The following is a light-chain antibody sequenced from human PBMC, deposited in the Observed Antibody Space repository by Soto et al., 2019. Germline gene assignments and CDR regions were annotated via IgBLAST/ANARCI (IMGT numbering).Light chain of an antibody. CDR2: GAF. V-gene: IGKV3-15*01. CDR1: QSVSSN. Sequence: EIVMTQSPVTLSVSPGERVTLSCRASQSVSSNLAWYQQKPGQAPSLLIYGAFTRATGIPARFSGTGSGTEFTLTISSLQSEDFAVYYCQHYSSSPTTFGQGTKVDIK. J-gene: IGKJ1*01. CDR3: QHYSSSPTT.